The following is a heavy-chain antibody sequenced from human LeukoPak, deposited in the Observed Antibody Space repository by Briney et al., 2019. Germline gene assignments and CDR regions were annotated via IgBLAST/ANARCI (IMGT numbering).Heavy chain of an antibody. V-gene: IGHV4-4*07. Sequence: SWETLSLTCIVSGVSTSSGYWSWIRQPAGKGLEWMGHTSTSVPTYYNPSLKSRVTMSLDTSENHFSLKLNSVTAADTAVYYCARGYGSGSYSTWGQGTLVTVSS. CDR3: ARGYGSGSYST. D-gene: IGHD3-10*01. CDR1: GVSTSSGY. CDR2: TSTSVPT. J-gene: IGHJ5*02.